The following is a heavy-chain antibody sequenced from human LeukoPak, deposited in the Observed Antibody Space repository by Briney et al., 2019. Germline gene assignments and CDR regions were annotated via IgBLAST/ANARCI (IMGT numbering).Heavy chain of an antibody. Sequence: SETLSLTCAVYGGSFSGYYWSWIRQPPGKGLEWIGEINHSGSTNYNPSLKSRVTISVDTSKNQFSLNLNSVTAADTAVYYCARSRGGYGDYGSWFDPWGQGILVTVSS. CDR3: ARSRGGYGDYGSWFDP. V-gene: IGHV4-34*01. D-gene: IGHD3-16*01. J-gene: IGHJ5*02. CDR2: INHSGST. CDR1: GGSFSGYY.